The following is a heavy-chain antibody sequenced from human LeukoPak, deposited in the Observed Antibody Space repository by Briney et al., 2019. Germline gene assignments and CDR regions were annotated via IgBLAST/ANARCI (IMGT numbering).Heavy chain of an antibody. J-gene: IGHJ4*02. CDR3: ARDQDCGGDCMVDY. Sequence: PSETLSLTCAVYGGSFSGYYWSWIRQAPGKGLEWVSVIYSGGSTYYADSVKGRFTISRDNSKNTLYLQMNSLRAEDTVVYYCARDQDCGGDCMVDYWGQGTLVTVSS. V-gene: IGHV3-66*01. CDR2: IYSGGST. D-gene: IGHD2-21*02. CDR1: GGSFSGYY.